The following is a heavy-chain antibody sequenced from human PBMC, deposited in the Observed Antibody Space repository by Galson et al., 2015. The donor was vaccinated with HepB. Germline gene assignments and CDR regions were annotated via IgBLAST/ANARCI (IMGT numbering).Heavy chain of an antibody. Sequence: SVKVSCKASGYTFTSYAMNWVRQAPGQGLEWMGWINTNTGNPTYAQGFTGRFVFSLDTSVSTAYLQISSLKAEDTAVYYCARVGSSSWYYYYYGMDVWGQGTTVTVSS. D-gene: IGHD6-13*01. CDR2: INTNTGNP. V-gene: IGHV7-4-1*02. CDR3: ARVGSSSWYYYYYGMDV. J-gene: IGHJ6*02. CDR1: GYTFTSYA.